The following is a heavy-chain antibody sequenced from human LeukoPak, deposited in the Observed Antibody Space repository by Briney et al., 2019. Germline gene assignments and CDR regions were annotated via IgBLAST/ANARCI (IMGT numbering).Heavy chain of an antibody. CDR2: ISGSGGST. V-gene: IGHV3-23*01. CDR1: GFTFSSYA. Sequence: GGSLRLSCAASGFTFSSYAMSWVRQAPGKGLEWVSAISGSGGSTYYADSVKGRFTISRDNSKNTLYLQMNSVRAEDTAVYYCAKLGYGDTAGYFDYWGQGTLVTVSS. D-gene: IGHD4-17*01. J-gene: IGHJ4*02. CDR3: AKLGYGDTAGYFDY.